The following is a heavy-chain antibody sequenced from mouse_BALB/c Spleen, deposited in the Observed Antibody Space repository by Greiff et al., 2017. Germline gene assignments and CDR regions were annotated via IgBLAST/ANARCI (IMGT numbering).Heavy chain of an antibody. V-gene: IGHV5-6-5*01. CDR2: ISSGGST. J-gene: IGHJ1*01. CDR1: GFTFSSYA. CDR3: AREITSWYFDV. Sequence: EVMLVESGGGLVKPGGSLKLSCAASGFTFSSYAMSWVRQTPEKRLEWVASISSGGSTYYPDSVKGRFTISRDNARNILYLQMNSLRSEDTAMYYCAREITSWYFDVWGAGTTVTVSS. D-gene: IGHD1-1*01.